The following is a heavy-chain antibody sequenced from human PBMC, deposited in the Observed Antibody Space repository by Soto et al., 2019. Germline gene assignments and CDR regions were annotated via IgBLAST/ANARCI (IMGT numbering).Heavy chain of an antibody. CDR1: GDSTSNYY. Sequence: SETLSLTCIIYGDSTSNYYWSWIRQSPGKGLEWIGYISYSGNTNYNPSLKSRVTISVDTSKDQLSLTVTSVTAADTAMYYCACLRGKRGSPIDYWGQGTQVTVSS. V-gene: IGHV4-59*01. CDR3: ACLRGKRGSPIDY. D-gene: IGHD2-15*01. CDR2: ISYSGNT. J-gene: IGHJ4*02.